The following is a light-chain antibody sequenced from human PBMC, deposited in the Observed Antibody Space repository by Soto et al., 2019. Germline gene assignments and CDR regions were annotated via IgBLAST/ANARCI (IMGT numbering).Light chain of an antibody. V-gene: IGLV7-43*01. J-gene: IGLJ3*02. CDR3: LLYFGDDQV. CDR2: STN. Sequence: QTVVTQEPSLTVSPGGTVTLTCASNTGVVTSDSFPNWLQQKPGQAPTSLIYSTNNRHSWTPARFSGSLLGGKAALTLSGVQPEDEADYYCLLYFGDDQVFGGGTKLTVL. CDR1: TGVVTSDSF.